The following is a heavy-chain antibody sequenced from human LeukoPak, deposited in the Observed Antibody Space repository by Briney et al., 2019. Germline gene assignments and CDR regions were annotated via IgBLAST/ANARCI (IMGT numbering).Heavy chain of an antibody. Sequence: SETLSLTCTVSGGSISSSSYYWGWLRQPPGTGLEWIGSIYYSGSTYYNPSLKSRVTISVDTSKNQFSLKLSSVTAADTAVYYCARTGYSSGWYGTYYYYYMDVWGKGTSVTISS. J-gene: IGHJ6*03. CDR1: GGSISSSSYY. CDR3: ARTGYSSGWYGTYYYYYMDV. V-gene: IGHV4-39*07. D-gene: IGHD6-19*01. CDR2: IYYSGST.